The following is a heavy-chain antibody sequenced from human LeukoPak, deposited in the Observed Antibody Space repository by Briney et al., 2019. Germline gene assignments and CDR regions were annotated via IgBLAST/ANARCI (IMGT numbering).Heavy chain of an antibody. V-gene: IGHV3-53*01. CDR1: GFTVSSNF. Sequence: PGGSLRLSCAASGFTVSSNFMSWVRQALGKGLEWVSVIYSGGTTYYADSVKGRFTISRDNSKNTLSLQMNSLRAEDTAVYYCARDGYGNNYMDVWGKGTTVTVS. CDR3: ARDGYGNNYMDV. CDR2: IYSGGTT. D-gene: IGHD1/OR15-1a*01. J-gene: IGHJ6*03.